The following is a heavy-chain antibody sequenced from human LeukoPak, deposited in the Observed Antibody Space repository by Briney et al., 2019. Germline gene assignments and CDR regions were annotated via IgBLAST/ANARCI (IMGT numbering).Heavy chain of an antibody. Sequence: GGSLRLSCAASGFTFSSYSMNWVRQAPGKGLEWVSSISSSSSYIYYADSVKGRFTISRDNAKNSLYLQMNSLRAEDTAVYYCARDKWGSIQLPLDYWGQGTLVTVSS. J-gene: IGHJ4*02. CDR2: ISSSSSYI. CDR1: GFTFSSYS. V-gene: IGHV3-21*01. CDR3: ARDKWGSIQLPLDY. D-gene: IGHD3-16*01.